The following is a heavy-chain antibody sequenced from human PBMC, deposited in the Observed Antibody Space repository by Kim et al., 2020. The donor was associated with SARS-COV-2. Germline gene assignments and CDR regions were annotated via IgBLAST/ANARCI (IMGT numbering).Heavy chain of an antibody. Sequence: DYAVSVKSRITINPDTSKNQFSLQLNSVTPEDTAVYYCARGGWYTYYFDYWGQGTLVTVSS. J-gene: IGHJ4*02. D-gene: IGHD6-19*01. V-gene: IGHV6-1*01. CDR3: ARGGWYTYYFDY.